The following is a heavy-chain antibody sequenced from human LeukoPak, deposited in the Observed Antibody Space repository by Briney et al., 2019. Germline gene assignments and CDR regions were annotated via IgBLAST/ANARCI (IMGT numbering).Heavy chain of an antibody. V-gene: IGHV4-34*01. J-gene: IGHJ4*01. Sequence: SETLSLTCAVYGGSFSGYYWSWIRQPPGKGLEWIGEINHSGSTNYNPSLKSRVTISVDTSKTQLYLKLSSVTAADAAVYYCARRTSLRRGYXRFDYWXXGTLVTVS. D-gene: IGHD5-18*01. CDR3: ARRTSLRRGYXRFDY. CDR1: GGSFSGYY. CDR2: INHSGST.